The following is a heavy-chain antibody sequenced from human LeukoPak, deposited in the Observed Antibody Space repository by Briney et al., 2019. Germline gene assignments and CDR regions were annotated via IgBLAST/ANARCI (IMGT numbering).Heavy chain of an antibody. V-gene: IGHV1-8*03. CDR1: GYTFTSYD. CDR3: ARTTMVLAFAFYF. Sequence: ASVKVSCKASGYTFTSYDINWVRQATGQGLEWMGWMNPNSGNTGYAQKLQGRVTITRNKSISTAYMELSSLRSEDTAVYYCARTTMVLAFAFYFCGQGTLFTVSS. D-gene: IGHD3-10*01. CDR2: MNPNSGNT. J-gene: IGHJ4*02.